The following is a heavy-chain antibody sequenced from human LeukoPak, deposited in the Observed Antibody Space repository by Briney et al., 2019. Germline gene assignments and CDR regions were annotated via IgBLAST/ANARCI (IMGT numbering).Heavy chain of an antibody. D-gene: IGHD3-10*01. J-gene: IGHJ4*02. CDR2: INHSGRT. V-gene: IGHV4-34*01. CDR1: GGSFSGYY. CDR3: ARARRSGSSH. Sequence: SETLSLTCAVYGGSFSGYYWSWIRQPPGKGLEWVGEINHSGRTNYNPSLKSRVTISVDTSKNQFSLKLSSVTAADTAVYYCARARRSGSSHWGQGTLVTVSS.